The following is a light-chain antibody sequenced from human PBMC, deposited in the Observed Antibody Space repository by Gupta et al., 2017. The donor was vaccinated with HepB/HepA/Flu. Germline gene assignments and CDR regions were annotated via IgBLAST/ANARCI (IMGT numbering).Light chain of an antibody. CDR1: SSDVGGYNY. CDR3: RSHAGSKTV. V-gene: IGLV2-8*01. J-gene: IGLJ1*01. CDR2: EVS. Sequence: QSALTQPPSASGSPGQSVTISCTGTSSDVGGYNYVSWHQQHPGKAPKVMIYEVSKRPSGVPVRFSGSTSGTTASLTVSGRQAEDEDDYYCRSHAGSKTVIGTGTKVTVL.